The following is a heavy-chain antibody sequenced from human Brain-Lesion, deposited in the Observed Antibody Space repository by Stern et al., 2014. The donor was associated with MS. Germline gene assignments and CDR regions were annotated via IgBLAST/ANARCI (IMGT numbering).Heavy chain of an antibody. Sequence: QVQLVESGAEVKKPGPSVKVSCKASGGTFTTHPITWWRQAPGQGLEWMGGIIPFLNTTNYAQNFQGRTTITADKSTGTTYMEISSLRSDDTAVYYCASSVVASGHWGQGTLVIVS. CDR1: GGTFTTHP. J-gene: IGHJ4*02. D-gene: IGHD2-21*01. CDR2: IIPFLNTT. V-gene: IGHV1-69*06. CDR3: ASSVVASGH.